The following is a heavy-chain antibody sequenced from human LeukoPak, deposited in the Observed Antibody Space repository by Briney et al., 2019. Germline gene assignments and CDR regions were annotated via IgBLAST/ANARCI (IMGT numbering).Heavy chain of an antibody. Sequence: PSETLSLTCAVYGGSFSGYYWSWIRQPSGKGLEWIGEINHSGSTNYNPSLKSRVTISVDTSKNQFSLKLSSVTAADTAVYYCARVSWSLFDYWGQGTLVTVSS. D-gene: IGHD1-1*01. V-gene: IGHV4-34*01. CDR2: INHSGST. CDR1: GGSFSGYY. J-gene: IGHJ4*02. CDR3: ARVSWSLFDY.